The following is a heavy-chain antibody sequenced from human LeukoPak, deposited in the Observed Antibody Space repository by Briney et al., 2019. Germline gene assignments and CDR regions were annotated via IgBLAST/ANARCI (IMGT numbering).Heavy chain of an antibody. J-gene: IGHJ6*03. Sequence: ASVKVSCKASGYTFSDYDINWVRQATGQGLEWMGWINPNSGNACYAQKFQGRVTMTRNTSISTAYMELSSLRSEDTAVYYCARALAWGGSSYSYYYMDVWDKGTTVTVSS. V-gene: IGHV1-8*01. CDR1: GYTFSDYD. D-gene: IGHD1-26*01. CDR3: ARALAWGGSSYSYYYMDV. CDR2: INPNSGNA.